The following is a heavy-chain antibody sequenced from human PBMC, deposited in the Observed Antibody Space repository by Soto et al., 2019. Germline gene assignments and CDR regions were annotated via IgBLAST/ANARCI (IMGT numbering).Heavy chain of an antibody. CDR2: MHNSGST. CDR1: GVSVSSDC. CDR3: ARDLGSGWGYCDY. V-gene: IGHV4-59*02. Sequence: QVQLQESGPGLVKPSETLSLTCTVSGVSVSSDCWSWIRQPPGKGLEWIGYMHNSGSTNYNPSLKSRVTASVDTPKNQISLKLTSVTAADTAVYYCARDLGSGWGYCDYWGQGTLVTVSS. J-gene: IGHJ4*02. D-gene: IGHD6-19*01.